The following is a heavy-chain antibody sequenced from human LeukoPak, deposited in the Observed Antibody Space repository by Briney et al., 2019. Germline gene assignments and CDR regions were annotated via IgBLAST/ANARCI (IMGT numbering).Heavy chain of an antibody. V-gene: IGHV1-69*13. D-gene: IGHD5-12*01. J-gene: IGHJ4*02. CDR3: AREKRDIVATNSYYFDY. CDR1: GGTFSSYA. Sequence: VASVKVSCKASGGTFSSYAISWVRQAPGHGVEWMGGIIPIFGTANDAQKFQGRVTITADESTSTAYMELSSLRSEDRAVYDCAREKRDIVATNSYYFDYWGQGTLVTVSS. CDR2: IIPIFGTA.